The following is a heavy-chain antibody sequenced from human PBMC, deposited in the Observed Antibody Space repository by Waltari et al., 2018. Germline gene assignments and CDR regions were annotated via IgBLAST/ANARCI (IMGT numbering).Heavy chain of an antibody. CDR2: IYYSGIT. J-gene: IGHJ4*02. CDR3: AREGYSSSWYVDY. V-gene: IGHV4-39*02. Sequence: QLQLQESGPGLVKPSETLSLTCTVSGGSISSSSYYWGWIRQPPGKGLEWIGSIYYSGITYYNPSLKSRVTISVDTSKNQFSLKLSSVTAADTAVYYCAREGYSSSWYVDYWGQGTLVTVSS. D-gene: IGHD6-13*01. CDR1: GGSISSSSYY.